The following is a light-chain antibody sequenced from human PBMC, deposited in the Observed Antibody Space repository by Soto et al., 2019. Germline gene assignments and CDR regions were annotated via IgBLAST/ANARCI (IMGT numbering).Light chain of an antibody. CDR2: GNS. CDR1: SSNIGAGYD. CDR3: QSYDSSLSGPVV. V-gene: IGLV1-40*01. Sequence: QSALTQPPSVSGAPGQRVTISCTGSSSNIGAGYDVDWYQQLPGTAPKLLIYGNSNRPSGVPDRFSGSKSGTSASLAITGLQAEDEADYYCQSYDSSLSGPVVFGGGTKVTVL. J-gene: IGLJ2*01.